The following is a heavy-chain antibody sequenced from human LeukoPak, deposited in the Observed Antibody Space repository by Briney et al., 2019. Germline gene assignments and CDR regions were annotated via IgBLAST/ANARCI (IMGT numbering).Heavy chain of an antibody. J-gene: IGHJ4*02. CDR1: GLTFSTYT. D-gene: IGHD5-24*01. CDR2: ISYDGSSD. V-gene: IGHV3-30-3*01. CDR3: ARASRWLQVGFDY. Sequence: GRSLRLSCAASGLTFSTYTIHWVRQAPGKGLEWVAVISYDGSSDYYADSVKGRFTISRDDSKNTLYLQMNSLRAEDTAVYYCARASRWLQVGFDYWGQGTPVTVSS.